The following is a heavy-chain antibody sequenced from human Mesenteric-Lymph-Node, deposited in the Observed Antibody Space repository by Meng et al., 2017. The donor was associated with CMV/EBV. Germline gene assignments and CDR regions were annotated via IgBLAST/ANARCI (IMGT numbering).Heavy chain of an antibody. CDR1: GGSVSSGSYS. V-gene: IGHV4-30-2*01. J-gene: IGHJ4*02. Sequence: SGGSVSSGSYSWSWIRQPPGKGLEWIGYIYHSGSTYYNPSLKSRVTISVDTSKNQFSLKLSSVTAADTAVYYCARDRGYSYGYPDYWGQGTLVTVSS. D-gene: IGHD5-18*01. CDR3: ARDRGYSYGYPDY. CDR2: IYHSGST.